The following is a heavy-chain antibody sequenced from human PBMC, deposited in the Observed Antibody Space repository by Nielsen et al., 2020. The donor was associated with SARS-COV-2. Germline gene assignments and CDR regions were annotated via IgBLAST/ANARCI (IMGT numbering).Heavy chain of an antibody. J-gene: IGHJ4*02. CDR3: AKSGRWFGELLFLDY. CDR1: GFTFSGYA. CDR2: ISGSGGST. D-gene: IGHD3-10*01. Sequence: GGSLRLSCAASGFTFSGYAMSWVRQAPGKGLEWVSAISGSGGSTYYADSVKGRFTISRDNSKNTLYLQMNSLRAEDTAVYYCAKSGRWFGELLFLDYWGQGTLVTVSS. V-gene: IGHV3-23*01.